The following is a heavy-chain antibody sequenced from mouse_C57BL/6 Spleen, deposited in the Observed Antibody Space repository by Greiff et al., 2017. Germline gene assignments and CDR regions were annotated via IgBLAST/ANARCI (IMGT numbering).Heavy chain of an antibody. CDR3: PRGWPQGYFDV. J-gene: IGHJ1*03. CDR2: INPNNGGT. V-gene: IGHV1-22*01. CDR1: GYTFTDYN. D-gene: IGHD1-1*02. Sequence: EVQLQQSGPELVKPGASVKMSCKASGYTFTDYNMHWVKQSHGKSLEWIGYINPNNGGTSYNQKFKGKATLTVNKSSSTAYMELRSLTSEDSAVYYCPRGWPQGYFDVWGTGTTVTVSS.